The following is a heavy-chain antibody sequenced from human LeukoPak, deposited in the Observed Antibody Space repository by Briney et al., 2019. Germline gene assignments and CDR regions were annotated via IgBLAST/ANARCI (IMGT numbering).Heavy chain of an antibody. D-gene: IGHD4-11*01. J-gene: IGHJ4*02. CDR1: GFTVSSNY. V-gene: IGHV3-53*01. Sequence: GGSLRLSCAASGFTVSSNYMSWVRQAPGKGLEWVLVIYSGGSTYYADSVKGRFTISRDNSKNTLYLQMNSLRAEDTAVYYCARSTVVGGGFDYWGQGTLVTVSS. CDR3: ARSTVVGGGFDY. CDR2: IYSGGST.